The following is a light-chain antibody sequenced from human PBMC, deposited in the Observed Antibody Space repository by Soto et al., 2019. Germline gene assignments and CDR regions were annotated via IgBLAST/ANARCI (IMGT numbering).Light chain of an antibody. CDR2: AAS. Sequence: DVPMTQSPSSLSASVGDRVTITCRASQSISSYLNWYQQKPGKAPKLLIYAASSLQSGVPSRFSGSGSGTDFTLTISSLQPEDFATYYCQQSYSTPFKTFGQGTKLEIK. V-gene: IGKV1-39*01. CDR1: QSISSY. CDR3: QQSYSTPFKT. J-gene: IGKJ2*01.